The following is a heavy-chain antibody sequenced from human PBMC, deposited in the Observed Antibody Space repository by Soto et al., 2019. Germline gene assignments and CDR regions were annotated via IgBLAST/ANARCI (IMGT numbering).Heavy chain of an antibody. CDR1: GFTFSSYG. V-gene: IGHV3-33*01. Sequence: QVQLVESGGGVVQPGRSLRLSCAASGFTFSSYGMHWVRQAPGKGLEWVAVIWYDGSNKYYADSVKGRFTISRDNSKNTLYLQMNSLRAEDTAVYYCARDTVTTHWYFDLWGRGTLVTVSS. CDR3: ARDTVTTHWYFDL. J-gene: IGHJ2*01. D-gene: IGHD4-17*01. CDR2: IWYDGSNK.